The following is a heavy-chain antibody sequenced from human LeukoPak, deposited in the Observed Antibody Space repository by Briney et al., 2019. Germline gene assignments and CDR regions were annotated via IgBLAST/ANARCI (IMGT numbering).Heavy chain of an antibody. V-gene: IGHV4-61*01. CDR3: ARVRFGYSYGSLQKVWFDP. CDR1: GGSISSGSYY. D-gene: IGHD5-18*01. J-gene: IGHJ5*02. CDR2: IYYSGST. Sequence: SETLSLTCTVSGGSISSGSYYCSWIRQPPGKGLEWIGYIYYSGSTNYNPSLKSRVTISVDTSKNQFSLKLSSVTAADTAVYYCARVRFGYSYGSLQKVWFDPWGQGTLVTVSS.